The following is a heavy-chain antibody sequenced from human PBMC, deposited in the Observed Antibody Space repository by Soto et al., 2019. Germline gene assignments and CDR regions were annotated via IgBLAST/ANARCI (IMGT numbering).Heavy chain of an antibody. Sequence: GGSLRLSCAASGFTFSSYGMHWVRQAPGKGLEWVAVIWYDGSNKYYADSVKGRFTISRDNSKNTLYLQMNSLRAEDTAVYYCANSRTIFGVENVYWGQGTLVTVSS. D-gene: IGHD3-3*01. V-gene: IGHV3-33*06. CDR2: IWYDGSNK. J-gene: IGHJ4*02. CDR3: ANSRTIFGVENVY. CDR1: GFTFSSYG.